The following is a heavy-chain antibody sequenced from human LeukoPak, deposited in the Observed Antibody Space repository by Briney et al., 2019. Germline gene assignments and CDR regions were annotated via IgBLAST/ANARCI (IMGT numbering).Heavy chain of an antibody. CDR3: ARDREEDYYDFWCDSYFYYGMDV. CDR1: GASINSFY. J-gene: IGHJ6*02. V-gene: IGHV4-4*07. Sequence: SETLYLTCTVSGASINSFYWSWIRQPAGKGLEWIGRVYTNGSTNNNPSLKSRVSMSVDTSKNQLSLKLSSLTAADTAVYYCARDREEDYYDFWCDSYFYYGMDVWGQGTTVTVSS. D-gene: IGHD3-3*01. CDR2: VYTNGST.